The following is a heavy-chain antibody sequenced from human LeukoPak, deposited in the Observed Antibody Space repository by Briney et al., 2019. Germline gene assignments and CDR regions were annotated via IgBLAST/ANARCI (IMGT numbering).Heavy chain of an antibody. CDR2: IHSSSSPI. J-gene: IGHJ4*02. V-gene: IGHV3-48*01. CDR3: AKARGGGSHDDFDH. D-gene: IGHD3-10*01. CDR1: GFSFGTYS. Sequence: GGSLRLSCVASGFSFGTYSMNWVRQAPGKGLEWISYIHSSSSPIYYADSVQGRFTISRDNGRKSLYLQMNTLRADDTAVYYCAKARGGGSHDDFDHWGQGALVTVSS.